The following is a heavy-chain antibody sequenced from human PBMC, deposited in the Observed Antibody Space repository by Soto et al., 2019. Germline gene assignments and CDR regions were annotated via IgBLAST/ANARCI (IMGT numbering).Heavy chain of an antibody. J-gene: IGHJ4*02. CDR1: GFTFSSYA. CDR3: AKERQATTVTLPDY. Sequence: EVQLLESGGGLVQPGGSLRLCCAASGFTFSSYAMNWVRQAPGKGMDWVSTISGSGISTYDADSVKGRFTISRDNSKNTLHLQMNSLRSEDTAVYYCAKERQATTVTLPDYWGQGTLVTVSS. V-gene: IGHV3-23*01. D-gene: IGHD4-17*01. CDR2: ISGSGIST.